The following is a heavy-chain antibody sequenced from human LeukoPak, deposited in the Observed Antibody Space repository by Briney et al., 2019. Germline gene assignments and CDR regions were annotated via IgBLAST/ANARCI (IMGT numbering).Heavy chain of an antibody. D-gene: IGHD6-19*01. Sequence: ASVKVSCKVSGYTLTELSMHWVRQAPGKGLEWMGGFDPEDGETIYAQKFQGRVTMTEDTSTDTAYMELSSLRSEDTAVYYCARADESPYISGWYYDYWGQGTLVTVSS. CDR1: GYTLTELS. CDR2: FDPEDGET. CDR3: ARADESPYISGWYYDY. V-gene: IGHV1-24*01. J-gene: IGHJ4*02.